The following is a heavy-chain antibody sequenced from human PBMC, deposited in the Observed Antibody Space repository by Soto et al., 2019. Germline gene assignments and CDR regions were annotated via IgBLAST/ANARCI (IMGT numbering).Heavy chain of an antibody. J-gene: IGHJ6*02. D-gene: IGHD2-15*01. Sequence: GASVKVSCKASGYSFTSYDISWVRQATGQGLEWMGWMNPNSGNTVYAQKFQGRVTMTRDTSTSTVYMELSSLRSEDTAVYYCARERPQVEYYYGMDVWGQGTTVTVSS. CDR2: MNPNSGNT. CDR1: GYSFTSYD. CDR3: ARERPQVEYYYGMDV. V-gene: IGHV1-8*01.